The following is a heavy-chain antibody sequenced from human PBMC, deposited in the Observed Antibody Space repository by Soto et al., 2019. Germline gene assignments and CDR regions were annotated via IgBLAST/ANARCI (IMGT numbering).Heavy chain of an antibody. J-gene: IGHJ4*02. CDR1: GGSISSGGYY. CDR3: ARESVGGVIDQFDY. Sequence: QVQLQESGPGLVKPSQTLSLTCTVSGGSISSGGYYWSWIRQHPGKGLEWIGYIYYSGSTYYNPSLKGRVTISVDTSKNQFSLKLSSVTAADTAVYYCARESVGGVIDQFDYWGQGTLVTVSS. V-gene: IGHV4-31*03. CDR2: IYYSGST. D-gene: IGHD3-16*02.